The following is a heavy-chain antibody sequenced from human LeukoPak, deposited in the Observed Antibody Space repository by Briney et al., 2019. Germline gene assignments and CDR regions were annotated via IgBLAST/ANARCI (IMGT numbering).Heavy chain of an antibody. Sequence: PGGSLRLSCAASGFTFDDYAMHWVRQAPGKGLEWVSGISWNSGSIGYADSVNGRFTISRDNAKNSLYLQMNSLRAEDMALYYCAKDLRQRGTSMAYFDYWGQGTLVTVSS. CDR1: GFTFDDYA. J-gene: IGHJ4*02. CDR2: ISWNSGSI. V-gene: IGHV3-9*03. CDR3: AKDLRQRGTSMAYFDY. D-gene: IGHD1-1*01.